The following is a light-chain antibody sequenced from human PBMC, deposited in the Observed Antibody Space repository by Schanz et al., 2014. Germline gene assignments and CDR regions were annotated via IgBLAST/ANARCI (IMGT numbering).Light chain of an antibody. J-gene: IGLJ3*02. CDR2: DVT. CDR3: SSYTSSSNWV. V-gene: IGLV2-14*01. CDR1: SSDVGGYNY. Sequence: QSALTQPASVSGSPGQSITISCTGTSSDVGGYNYVSWYQQYPGKAPKLMIYDVTNRPSGVSNRFSGSKSGNTASLTISGLQAEDEADYYCSSYTSSSNWVFGGGTKLTVL.